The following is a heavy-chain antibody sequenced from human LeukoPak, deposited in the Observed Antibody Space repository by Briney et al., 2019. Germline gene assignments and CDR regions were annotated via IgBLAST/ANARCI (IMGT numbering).Heavy chain of an antibody. Sequence: PGGSLRLSCAASGFTFSSYAMHWVRQAPGMGLEWVAVISYDGSNKYYADSVKGRFTISRDNSKNTLYLQMNSLRAEDTAVYYCAREGVKVDSGSFDYWGQGTLVTVSS. CDR2: ISYDGSNK. J-gene: IGHJ4*02. D-gene: IGHD1-26*01. CDR3: AREGVKVDSGSFDY. V-gene: IGHV3-30-3*01. CDR1: GFTFSSYA.